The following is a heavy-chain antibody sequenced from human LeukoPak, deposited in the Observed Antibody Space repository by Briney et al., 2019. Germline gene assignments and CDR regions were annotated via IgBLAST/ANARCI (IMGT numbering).Heavy chain of an antibody. V-gene: IGHV3-23*01. CDR1: GLTFSSYA. J-gene: IGHJ3*02. Sequence: PGGSLRLSCAASGLTFSSYAMSWVRQAPGKGLEWVSAISGSGGSTYYADSVKGRFTISRDNSKNTLYLQMSSLRAEDTAVYYCATHLSGWKERDAFDIWGQGTMVTVSS. D-gene: IGHD1-26*01. CDR2: ISGSGGST. CDR3: ATHLSGWKERDAFDI.